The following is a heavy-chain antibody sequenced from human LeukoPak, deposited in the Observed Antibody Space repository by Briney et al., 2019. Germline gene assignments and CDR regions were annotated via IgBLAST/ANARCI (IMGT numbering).Heavy chain of an antibody. CDR2: IKQDGSEK. D-gene: IGHD3-3*01. CDR1: GFTFSSYW. CDR3: ARPYVLRFLEWLPFDY. V-gene: IGHV3-7*01. Sequence: GGSLRLPCAASGFTFSSYWMSWVRQAPGKGLEWVANIKQDGSEKYYVDSVKGRFTISRDNAKNSLYLQMNSLRAEDTAVYYCARPYVLRFLEWLPFDYWGQGTLVTVSS. J-gene: IGHJ4*02.